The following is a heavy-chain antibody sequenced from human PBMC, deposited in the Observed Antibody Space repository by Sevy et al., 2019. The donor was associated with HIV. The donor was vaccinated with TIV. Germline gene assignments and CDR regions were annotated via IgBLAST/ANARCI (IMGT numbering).Heavy chain of an antibody. J-gene: IGHJ5*01. Sequence: GGSLRLSCVASGFTFSNYAMNWVRQAPGKGLEWVSGISGSGGSGDKTNYADSVKGRFTISRDDSKNSLYLQLNSLRAEDTAIYYCARKHDSSGYFDYWGQGTLVTVSS. CDR3: ARKHDSSGYFDY. CDR1: GFTFSNYA. V-gene: IGHV3-23*01. CDR2: ISGSGGSGDKT. D-gene: IGHD3-22*01.